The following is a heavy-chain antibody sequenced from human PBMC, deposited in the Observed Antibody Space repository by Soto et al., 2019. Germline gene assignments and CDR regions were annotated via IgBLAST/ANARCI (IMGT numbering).Heavy chain of an antibody. V-gene: IGHV1-18*01. CDR3: ARGTYYDLWSGPARYYFDY. D-gene: IGHD3-3*01. CDR1: GYTFTSYG. Sequence: GASGNVDCKASGYTFTSYGISWVRQSPGQGLEWMGWISAYNGNTNYAQKLQGRVTMTTDTSTSTAYMELRSLRSDDTAVYYCARGTYYDLWSGPARYYFDYWGQGTLDIVSS. J-gene: IGHJ4*02. CDR2: ISAYNGNT.